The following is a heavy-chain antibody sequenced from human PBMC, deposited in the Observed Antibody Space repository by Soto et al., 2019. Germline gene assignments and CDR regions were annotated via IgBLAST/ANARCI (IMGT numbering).Heavy chain of an antibody. V-gene: IGHV3-48*02. D-gene: IGHD3-9*01. CDR3: AREDILGVRSFDY. J-gene: IGHJ4*02. CDR1: GFTFSGYS. CDR2: ISSGSKTI. Sequence: RRLSCAASGFTFSGYSVNWVRQAPGKGLEWVSYISSGSKTIYYAESVKGRFTVSGDNARNSQYLQMNSLRDEDTAVYYCAREDILGVRSFDYWGQGTLVTVSS.